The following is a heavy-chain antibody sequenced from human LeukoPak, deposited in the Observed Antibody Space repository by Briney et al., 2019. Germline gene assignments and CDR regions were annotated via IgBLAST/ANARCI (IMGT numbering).Heavy chain of an antibody. J-gene: IGHJ3*02. CDR3: ATVYAFDAFDI. CDR1: GYTLTELS. D-gene: IGHD5/OR15-5a*01. V-gene: IGHV1-24*01. Sequence: ASVKVSCKVPGYTLTELSMHWVRQAPGKGLEWMGGFDPEDGETIYAQKFQGRVTMTEDTSTGTAYMELSSLRSEDTAVYYCATVYAFDAFDIWGQGTMVTVSS. CDR2: FDPEDGET.